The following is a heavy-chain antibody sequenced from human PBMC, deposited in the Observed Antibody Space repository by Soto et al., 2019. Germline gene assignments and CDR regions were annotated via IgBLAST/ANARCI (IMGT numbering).Heavy chain of an antibody. Sequence: PSETLSLTCAVYVGSFSGYYWSWIRQSPGKGLEWIGEINHSGSTNYNPSLKSRVTISVDTSKNQFSLKLSSVTAADTAVYYCESGYAVTKREGSWFDPWGQGTLVTVSS. CDR2: INHSGST. V-gene: IGHV4-34*01. J-gene: IGHJ5*02. CDR3: ESGYAVTKREGSWFDP. CDR1: VGSFSGYY. D-gene: IGHD1-26*01.